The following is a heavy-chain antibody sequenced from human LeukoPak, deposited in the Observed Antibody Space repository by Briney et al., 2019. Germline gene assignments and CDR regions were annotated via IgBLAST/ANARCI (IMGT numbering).Heavy chain of an antibody. Sequence: GGSLRLSCEVFGFRFDDYGMSWVRQAPGKGLEWVSGITWNGRSTGYGDAVKGRFTISRDNAKNSLYLQMNILRAEDTAVYYCARGRDYGDSGEFDYWGQGTLVTVSS. V-gene: IGHV3-20*04. J-gene: IGHJ4*02. CDR2: ITWNGRST. D-gene: IGHD4-17*01. CDR3: ARGRDYGDSGEFDY. CDR1: GFRFDDYG.